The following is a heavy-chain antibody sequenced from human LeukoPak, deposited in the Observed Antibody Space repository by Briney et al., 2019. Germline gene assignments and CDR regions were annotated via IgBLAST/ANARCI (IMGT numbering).Heavy chain of an antibody. CDR3: ARGFKSDGFIYPFDY. J-gene: IGHJ4*02. Sequence: SETLSLTCTVSGGSISSSSYYWGWLRQPPGRGLEWIGRFYYSGSTYYNPSLKSRVTTSVDTPKNQFSLTLSSVTAADTAVYYRARGFKSDGFIYPFDYWGQGTLVTVSS. CDR1: GGSISSSSYY. CDR2: FYYSGST. V-gene: IGHV4-39*01. D-gene: IGHD5-18*01.